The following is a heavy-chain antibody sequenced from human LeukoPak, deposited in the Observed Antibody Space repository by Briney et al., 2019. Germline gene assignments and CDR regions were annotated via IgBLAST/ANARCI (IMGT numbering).Heavy chain of an antibody. CDR1: GYSFTSYW. V-gene: IGHV5-51*01. CDR2: IFPGDSDT. J-gene: IGHJ4*02. D-gene: IGHD1/OR15-1a*01. CDR3: ATSESQTRFDY. Sequence: GESLKISCEVSGYSFTSYWIVWVRQMPGKGLEWIGIIFPGDSDTTYSPSLQGQVTISADTSINTAYLQWSSLRASDTAMYYCATSESQTRFDYWGQGTPVTVSS.